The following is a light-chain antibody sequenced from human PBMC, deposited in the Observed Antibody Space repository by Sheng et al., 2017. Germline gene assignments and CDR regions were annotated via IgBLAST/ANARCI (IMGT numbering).Light chain of an antibody. CDR3: QVWDSSTLL. CDR1: QLSNKY. CDR2: QDY. V-gene: IGLV3-1*01. J-gene: IGLJ3*02. Sequence: SYDLTQPPSVSVAPGQAASITCSGDQLSNKYTSWYQHNPGQSPVLVIYQDYKRPSGIPERFSGSSSGNTATLTISGTQAMDEADYYCQVWDSSTLLFGGGTKLTVL.